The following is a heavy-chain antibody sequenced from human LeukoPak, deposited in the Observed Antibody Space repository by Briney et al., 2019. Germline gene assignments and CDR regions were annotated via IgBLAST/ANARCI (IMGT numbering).Heavy chain of an antibody. CDR2: TYYRSKWYN. Sequence: SQTLSLTCAISGDSVSSNSAAWNWIRQSPSRGLEWLGRTYYRSKWYNAYAVSVKSRITINPDTSKNQFSLQLNSVTPEDTAVYYCARESGTMIVENGFDYWGQGTLVTVSS. CDR1: GDSVSSNSAA. V-gene: IGHV6-1*01. J-gene: IGHJ4*02. CDR3: ARESGTMIVENGFDY. D-gene: IGHD3-22*01.